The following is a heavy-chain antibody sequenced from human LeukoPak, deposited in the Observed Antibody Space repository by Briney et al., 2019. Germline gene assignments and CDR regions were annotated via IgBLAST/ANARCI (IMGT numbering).Heavy chain of an antibody. CDR2: ISDSGGST. Sequence: GSLRLSCSASGFNFSHYSMRRVRQASRKGLEGGPGISDSGGSTYYADSVKGRFTISRDNPKNTLFLQMNSLRADDTAVYYCARGLRYFDWVSAVDYWGQGILVTVSS. V-gene: IGHV3-23*01. CDR1: GFNFSHYS. J-gene: IGHJ4*02. D-gene: IGHD3-9*01. CDR3: ARGLRYFDWVSAVDY.